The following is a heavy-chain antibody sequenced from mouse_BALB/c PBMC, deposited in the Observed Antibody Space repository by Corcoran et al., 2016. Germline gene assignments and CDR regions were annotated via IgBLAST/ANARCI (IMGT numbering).Heavy chain of an antibody. CDR1: GFNIKDTY. D-gene: IGHD2-1*01. CDR2: IDPANGNT. J-gene: IGHJ2*01. V-gene: IGHV14-3*02. CDR3: GRSREGNYVVY. Sequence: EVQLQQSGAELVKPGASVQLSCTASGFNIKDTYMHWVKQRHEQGLEWIGRIDPANGNTKYDPKFQGKATMTADTSSNTVYLQLSSMTSEATAVYYCGRSREGNYVVYWGQGTTLTVSS.